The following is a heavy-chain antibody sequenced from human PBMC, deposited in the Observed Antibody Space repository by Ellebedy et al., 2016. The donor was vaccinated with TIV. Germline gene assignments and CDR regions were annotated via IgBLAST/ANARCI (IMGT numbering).Heavy chain of an antibody. Sequence: GESLKISCAASGFPFSSYSMHWVRQAPGKGLEWVSYITPSSSNTYNADSVKGRFTVSRDNAKNSLYLQMNSLRDEDTAVYYYAAVYSGTFYGIDYWGQGALVIVSS. V-gene: IGHV3-48*02. D-gene: IGHD6-13*01. CDR2: ITPSSSNT. CDR1: GFPFSSYS. CDR3: AAVYSGTFYGIDY. J-gene: IGHJ4*02.